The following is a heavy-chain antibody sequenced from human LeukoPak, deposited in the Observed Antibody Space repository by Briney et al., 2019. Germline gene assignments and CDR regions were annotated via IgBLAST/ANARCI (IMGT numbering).Heavy chain of an antibody. CDR3: ARRGIAARPDYYYYMDV. CDR1: GYTFTGYY. V-gene: IGHV1-2*02. D-gene: IGHD6-6*01. Sequence: ASVKVSCKASGYTFTGYYMHWVRQAPGQGLEWMGWINPNSGGTNYAQKFQGRVTMTRDTSISTAYMELSRLRSDDTAVYYCARRGIAARPDYYYYMDVWGKGTTVTVSS. J-gene: IGHJ6*03. CDR2: INPNSGGT.